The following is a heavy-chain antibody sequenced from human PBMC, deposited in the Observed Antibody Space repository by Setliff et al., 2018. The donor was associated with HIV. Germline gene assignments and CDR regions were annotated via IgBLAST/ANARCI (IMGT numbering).Heavy chain of an antibody. V-gene: IGHV4-59*08. J-gene: IGHJ3*02. CDR2: IYYSGST. CDR3: ARSRRYYDSSGYYPGAFDI. CDR1: GASISSYY. Sequence: PSETLSLTCTVSGASISSYYWSWIRQPPGKGLEWIGYIYYSGSTNYNTSLKSRVTISVDTSKNQFSLKLSSVTAADTAVYYCARSRRYYDSSGYYPGAFDIWGQGTVVTVSS. D-gene: IGHD3-22*01.